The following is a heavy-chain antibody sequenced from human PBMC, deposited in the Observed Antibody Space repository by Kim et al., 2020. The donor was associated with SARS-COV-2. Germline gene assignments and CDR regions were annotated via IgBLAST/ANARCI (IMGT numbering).Heavy chain of an antibody. CDR2: IIPIFGTA. Sequence: SVKVSCKASGGTFSSYAISWVRQAPGQGLVWMGGIIPIFGTANYAQKFQGRVTITADKSTSTAYMELSSLRSEGTAVYYCARGGMDYYDSSGLGGGYHFDYWGQGTLVTVSS. CDR3: ARGGMDYYDSSGLGGGYHFDY. CDR1: GGTFSSYA. D-gene: IGHD3-22*01. J-gene: IGHJ4*02. V-gene: IGHV1-69*06.